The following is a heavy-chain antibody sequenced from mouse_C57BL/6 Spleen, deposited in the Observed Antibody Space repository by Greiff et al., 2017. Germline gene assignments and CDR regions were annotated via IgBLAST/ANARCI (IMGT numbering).Heavy chain of an antibody. CDR3: ARGNYYGSSPDY. V-gene: IGHV1-80*01. CDR1: GYAFSSYW. CDR2: IYPGDGDT. Sequence: QVHVKQSGAELVKPGASVKISCKASGYAFSSYWMNWVKQRPGKGLEWIGQIYPGDGDTNYNGKFKGKATLTADKSSSTAYMQRSSLTSEDSAVYFCARGNYYGSSPDYWGQGTTLTVSS. D-gene: IGHD1-1*01. J-gene: IGHJ2*01.